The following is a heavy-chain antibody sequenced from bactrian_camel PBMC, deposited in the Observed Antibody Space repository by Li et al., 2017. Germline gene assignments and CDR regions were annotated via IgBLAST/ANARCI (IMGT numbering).Heavy chain of an antibody. V-gene: IGHV3S55*01. J-gene: IGHJ6*01. CDR2: ITGDGNT. CDR1: SFILDDFE. Sequence: VQLVESGGGSVQTGGSLRHSCKPSSFILDDFEMMWYRQTPGNECELVASITGDGNTYYTDAVKGRFTISKDIPKNTLYLQMTSLKPEDTARYFCAAEEHCGAAVGANLWLSGAEFGSWGQGTQVTVS. D-gene: IGHD1*01. CDR3: AAEEHCGAAVGANLWLSGAEFGS.